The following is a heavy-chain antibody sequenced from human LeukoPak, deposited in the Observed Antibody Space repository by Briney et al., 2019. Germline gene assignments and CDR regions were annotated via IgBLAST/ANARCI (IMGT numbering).Heavy chain of an antibody. CDR2: IGSSGSTI. J-gene: IGHJ4*02. Sequence: PGGSLRLSCAASGFTFSSYEMNWVRQAPGNGLEWVSYIGSSGSTIYYADSVKGRFTISRDNAKNSLYLQMNSLRAEDTALYYCARVRGTPGIAVAGTFDYWGQGTLVTVSS. CDR3: ARVRGTPGIAVAGTFDY. V-gene: IGHV3-48*03. D-gene: IGHD6-19*01. CDR1: GFTFSSYE.